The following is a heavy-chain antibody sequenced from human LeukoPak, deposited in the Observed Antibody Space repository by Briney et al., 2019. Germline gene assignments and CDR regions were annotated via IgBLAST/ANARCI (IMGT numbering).Heavy chain of an antibody. CDR1: GGSISSSSYY. Sequence: SETLSLTCTVSGGSISSSSYYWGWIRQPPGKGLGWIGSIYYSGSTYYNPSLKSRVTISVDTSKNQFSLKLSSVTAADTAVYYCARLVRYFDWLPDYWGQGTLVTVSS. CDR2: IYYSGST. CDR3: ARLVRYFDWLPDY. D-gene: IGHD3-9*01. J-gene: IGHJ4*02. V-gene: IGHV4-39*01.